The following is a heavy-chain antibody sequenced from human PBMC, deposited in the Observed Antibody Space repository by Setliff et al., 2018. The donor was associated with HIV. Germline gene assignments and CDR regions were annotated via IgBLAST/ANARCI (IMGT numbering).Heavy chain of an antibody. V-gene: IGHV4-59*11. CDR1: GGSIENLY. CDR2: VYSTGST. D-gene: IGHD7-27*01. J-gene: IGHJ6*03. Sequence: PSETLSLTCTVSGGSIENLYWTWIRQPSGRGLEWIGYVYSTGSTKYNPSHKSRATMSDDTSKNQISLTLTSVSAADTAVYYCASTSMGMTRKPIWYYHMDVWGHGITVTVSS. CDR3: ASTSMGMTRKPIWYYHMDV.